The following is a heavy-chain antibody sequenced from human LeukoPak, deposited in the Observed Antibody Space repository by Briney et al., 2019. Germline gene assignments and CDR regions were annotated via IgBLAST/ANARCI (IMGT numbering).Heavy chain of an antibody. D-gene: IGHD2-15*01. Sequence: GGSLRLSCAASGFTFSSYAMHWVRQAPGKGPEWVAVISYDGSNKYYADSVKGRFTISRDNSKNTLYLQMNSLRAEDTAVYYCAKIPHCSGGSCSFDYWGQGTLVTVSS. CDR2: ISYDGSNK. J-gene: IGHJ4*02. V-gene: IGHV3-30-3*02. CDR1: GFTFSSYA. CDR3: AKIPHCSGGSCSFDY.